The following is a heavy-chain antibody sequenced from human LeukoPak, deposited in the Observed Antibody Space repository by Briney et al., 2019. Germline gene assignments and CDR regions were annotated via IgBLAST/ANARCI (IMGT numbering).Heavy chain of an antibody. J-gene: IGHJ3*02. CDR1: GYTFTSYG. D-gene: IGHD1-26*01. CDR3: ARDTARALLVGAKGGDAFDI. V-gene: IGHV1-18*01. CDR2: ISAYNGNT. Sequence: ASVKVSCKASGYTFTSYGISWVRQAPGQGLEWMGWISAYNGNTNYAQKLQGRVTMTTDTSTSTAYMELRSLRSDDTAVYYCARDTARALLVGAKGGDAFDIWGQGTMVTVSS.